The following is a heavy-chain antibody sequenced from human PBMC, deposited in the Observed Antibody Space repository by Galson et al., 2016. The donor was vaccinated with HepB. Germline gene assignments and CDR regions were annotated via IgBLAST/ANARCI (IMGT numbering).Heavy chain of an antibody. V-gene: IGHV3-9*01. CDR2: LGWNSNDK. CDR3: AKGALAA. J-gene: IGHJ5*02. CDR1: GCTFEDHA. D-gene: IGHD2-21*01. Sequence: SLRLSCAGSGCTFEDHAMHWVRQVPGMGLEWVSGLGWNSNDKGYADSVKGRFSISRDNAKHSLYRQMNNLRPDDTALYSCAKGALAAWGQGTLVIVSS.